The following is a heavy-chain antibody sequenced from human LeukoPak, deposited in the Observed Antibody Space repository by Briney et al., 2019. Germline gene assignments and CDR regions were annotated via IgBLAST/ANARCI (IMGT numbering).Heavy chain of an antibody. J-gene: IGHJ5*02. CDR3: AMEVVPAAMWSLHWFDP. CDR1: GYSISSGYY. V-gene: IGHV4-38-2*01. Sequence: PSETLSLTCAVSGYSISSGYYWAWLRQPPGKGLELNGSHYHSGSTYYNPSLKSRVTISVDTSKNQFSLKLISVTAADTAVDYCAMEVVPAAMWSLHWFDPWGQGTLVTVSS. D-gene: IGHD2-2*01. CDR2: HYHSGST.